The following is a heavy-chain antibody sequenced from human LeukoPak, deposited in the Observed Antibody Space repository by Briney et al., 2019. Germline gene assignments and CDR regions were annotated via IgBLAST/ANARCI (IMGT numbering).Heavy chain of an antibody. V-gene: IGHV3-15*01. CDR1: GFTFSNSW. CDR2: IKSKTDGGTT. D-gene: IGHD3-22*01. J-gene: IGHJ4*02. CDR3: TTVPHYYDSSAPL. Sequence: GGSLRLSCAASGFTFSNSWMSWVRQAPGKGLEWVGRIKSKTDGGTTDYAAPVKGRFTISRDDSKNTLYLQMNSLKTEDAAVYYCTTVPHYYDSSAPLWGQGTLVTVSS.